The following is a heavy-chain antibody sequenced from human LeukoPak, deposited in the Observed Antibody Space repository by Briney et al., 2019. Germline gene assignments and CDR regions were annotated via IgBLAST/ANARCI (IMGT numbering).Heavy chain of an antibody. Sequence: GGSLRLSCAASAFTFRSYAMIWVRQAPGKGREWVPGISGSGGSTYYSDSAKGRFTISRDNSNNTLYLQMNSLRAEDTAVYYCAKGAASRGYTYVANWGQGTLVTVSS. CDR1: AFTFRSYA. D-gene: IGHD5-18*01. J-gene: IGHJ4*02. CDR3: AKGAASRGYTYVAN. V-gene: IGHV3-23*01. CDR2: ISGSGGST.